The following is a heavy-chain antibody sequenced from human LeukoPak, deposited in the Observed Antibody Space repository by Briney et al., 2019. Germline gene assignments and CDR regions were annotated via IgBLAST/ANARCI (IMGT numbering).Heavy chain of an antibody. Sequence: PGGSLRLSCAASGFTFSSYSMNWVRQAPGKGLEWVSSISSSSSYIYYADSVKGRFTISRDNAKNSLYLQMNSLRAEDTAVYYCARHMVRGCCSRRYFDYWGQGTLVTVSS. CDR3: ARHMVRGCCSRRYFDY. D-gene: IGHD3-10*01. CDR2: ISSSSSYI. CDR1: GFTFSSYS. V-gene: IGHV3-21*01. J-gene: IGHJ4*02.